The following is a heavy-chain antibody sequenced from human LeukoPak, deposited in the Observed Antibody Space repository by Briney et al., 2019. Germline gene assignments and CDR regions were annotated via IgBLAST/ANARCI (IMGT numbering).Heavy chain of an antibody. Sequence: PGGSLRLSCVASGFTFSTYRLNWVRQAPGKGLEWVLSISRSSDYMYYANSVKGRFTISRDNAKNSLYLQMNSLRAEDTAVYYCARADCGGDCPPYYYYMDVWGKGTTVPVSS. J-gene: IGHJ6*03. V-gene: IGHV3-21*01. CDR2: ISRSSDYM. D-gene: IGHD2-21*01. CDR1: GFTFSTYR. CDR3: ARADCGGDCPPYYYYMDV.